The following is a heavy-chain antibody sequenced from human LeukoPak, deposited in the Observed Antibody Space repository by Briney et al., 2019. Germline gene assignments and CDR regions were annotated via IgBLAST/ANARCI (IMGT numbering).Heavy chain of an antibody. CDR1: GFTFSSYG. CDR2: ISYDGSNK. V-gene: IGHV3-30*18. Sequence: GGSLRLSCAASGFTFSSYGMHWVRQAPGKGLEWVAVISYDGSNKYYADSVKGRFTISRDNSKNTLYLQMSSLRAEDTAVYYCAKDQGSSGNLFDYWGQGTLVTVSS. J-gene: IGHJ4*02. CDR3: AKDQGSSGNLFDY. D-gene: IGHD3-22*01.